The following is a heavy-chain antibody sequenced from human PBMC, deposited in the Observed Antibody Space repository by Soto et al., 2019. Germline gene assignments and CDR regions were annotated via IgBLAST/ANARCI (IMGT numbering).Heavy chain of an antibody. J-gene: IGHJ4*02. D-gene: IGHD3-10*01. CDR1: GYTFTSYA. CDR2: ISAYNGNT. V-gene: IGHV1-18*03. CDR3: ARGWFGEFVDYFDY. Sequence: QVQLVQSGAEVKKPGASVKVSCKASGYTFTSYAISWVRQAPGQGLEWMGWISAYNGNTNYAQKVQGRVTMTTDASTSTAYMELRSLRSDDMAVYYCARGWFGEFVDYFDYWGQGTLVTVSS.